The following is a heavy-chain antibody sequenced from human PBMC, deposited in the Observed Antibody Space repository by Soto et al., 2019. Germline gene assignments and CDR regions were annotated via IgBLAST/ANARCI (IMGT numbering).Heavy chain of an antibody. CDR2: INGDGSYT. D-gene: IGHD2-8*02. Sequence: EVQLVESGGGLVQPGGSLRLSCAASGFTFSTYWMHWVRQAPEKGLLWVSHINGDGSYTDFADSVKGRFTISRDNAKNTVYLQMQSLRVEDTAVYFCVRTWYGFDIWGPGTMVTVSS. CDR1: GFTFSTYW. V-gene: IGHV3-74*01. J-gene: IGHJ3*02. CDR3: VRTWYGFDI.